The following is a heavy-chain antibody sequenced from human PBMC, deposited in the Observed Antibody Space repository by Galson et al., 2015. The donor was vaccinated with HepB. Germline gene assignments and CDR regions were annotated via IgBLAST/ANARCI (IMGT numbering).Heavy chain of an antibody. CDR1: GDSVSSNSAA. CDR3: ARDRVDTAMGDLYYYYYGMDV. V-gene: IGHV6-1*01. Sequence: CAISGDSVSSNSAAWNWIRQSPSRGLEWLGRTYYRSKWYNDYAVSVKSRITINPDTSKNQFSLQLNSVTPEDTAVYYCARDRVDTAMGDLYYYYYGMDVWCQGTTVTVSS. CDR2: TYYRSKWYN. J-gene: IGHJ6*02. D-gene: IGHD5-18*01.